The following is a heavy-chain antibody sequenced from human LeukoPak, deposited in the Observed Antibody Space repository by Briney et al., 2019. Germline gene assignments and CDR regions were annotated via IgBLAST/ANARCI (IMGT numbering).Heavy chain of an antibody. CDR2: ISSSGSTI. J-gene: IGHJ4*02. CDR1: GFTFSDYY. V-gene: IGHV3-11*04. D-gene: IGHD6-13*01. CDR3: ASSFYSSSWYYFDY. Sequence: GGSLRLSCAASGFTFSDYYMSWIRQAPGKGLEWVSYISSSGSTIYYADSVKGRFTISRDNAKNSLYLQMNSLRAEDTAVYYCASSFYSSSWYYFDYWGQGTLVTVSS.